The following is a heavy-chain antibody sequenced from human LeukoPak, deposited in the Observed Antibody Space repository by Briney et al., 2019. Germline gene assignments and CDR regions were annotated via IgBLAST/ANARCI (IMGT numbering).Heavy chain of an antibody. Sequence: GGSLRLSCAASGLTFSTYAMRWIRQAPGKGLEWVSSIGGGGTTSYADSVKGRFTISRDLSKITVYLQMNSLRAEDTAVYYCAQDRGARYPFGMDVWGQGTTVTVSS. V-gene: IGHV3-23*01. CDR2: IGGGGTT. J-gene: IGHJ6*02. D-gene: IGHD2-2*01. CDR3: AQDRGARYPFGMDV. CDR1: GLTFSTYA.